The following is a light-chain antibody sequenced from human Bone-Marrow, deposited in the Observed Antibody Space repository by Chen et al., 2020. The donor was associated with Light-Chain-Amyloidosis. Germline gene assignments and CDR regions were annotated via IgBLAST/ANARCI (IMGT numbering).Light chain of an antibody. V-gene: IGLV3-10*01. J-gene: IGLJ3*02. CDR2: EDS. CDR3: YSTDGGGDHRGV. CDR1: ALPRKY. Sequence: SYALTQPPSVSVSPGQTARIPCSGNALPRKYAYWYQQKSGQAPVLVIYEDSKRPSGIPERFSGSSSGTMATFTISGAQVEDEADYYCYSTDGGGDHRGVFGGGTKLTVL.